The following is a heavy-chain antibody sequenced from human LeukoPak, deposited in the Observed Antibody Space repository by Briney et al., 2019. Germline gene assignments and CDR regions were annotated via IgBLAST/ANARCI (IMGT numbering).Heavy chain of an antibody. Sequence: PSETLSLTCAVSGGSISSGGYSWSWIRQPPGKGLEWIGYIYHSGSTYYNPSLKSRVTISVDRSKNQFSLKLSSVTAADTAVYYCAGAPVSIPGSANYGMDVWGKGTTVTVSS. CDR2: IYHSGST. CDR3: AGAPVSIPGSANYGMDV. CDR1: GGSISSGGYS. D-gene: IGHD3-10*01. J-gene: IGHJ6*04. V-gene: IGHV4-30-2*01.